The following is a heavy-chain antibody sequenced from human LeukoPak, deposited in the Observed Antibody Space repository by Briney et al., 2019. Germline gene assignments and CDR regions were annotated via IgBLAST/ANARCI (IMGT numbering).Heavy chain of an antibody. V-gene: IGHV3-30*18. Sequence: GGSLRLSCAASGFTFSSYGMQWVRQAPGKGLEWVAVISYDGSNKYYGDSVKGRFTISRDNSKNTLYLQMNSLRAEDTAVYYCAKEGNDQGYFDYWGQGTLVTVSS. CDR2: ISYDGSNK. J-gene: IGHJ4*02. D-gene: IGHD2-2*01. CDR1: GFTFSSYG. CDR3: AKEGNDQGYFDY.